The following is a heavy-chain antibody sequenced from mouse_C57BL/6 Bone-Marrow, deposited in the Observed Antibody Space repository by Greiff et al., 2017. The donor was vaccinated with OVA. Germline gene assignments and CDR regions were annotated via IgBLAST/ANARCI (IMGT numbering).Heavy chain of an antibody. J-gene: IGHJ2*01. V-gene: IGHV2-9-1*01. D-gene: IGHD4-1*01. CDR1: GFSLTSYA. CDR2: IWTGGGT. Sequence: VKVEESGPGLVAPSQSLSITCTVSGFSLTSYAISWVRQPPGKGLEWLGVIWTGGGTHYNSALKSRLSIRKDKSKRQVFLKIISLQTDDTARYYCARNYLWDGYYFDYWGQGTTLTVSS. CDR3: ARNYLWDGYYFDY.